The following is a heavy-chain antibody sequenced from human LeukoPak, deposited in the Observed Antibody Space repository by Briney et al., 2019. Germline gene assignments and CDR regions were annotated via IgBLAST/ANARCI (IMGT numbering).Heavy chain of an antibody. CDR1: GFTFSSYW. CDR3: ARDRDQQLPRYYYYGMDV. CDR2: IMQDGSEK. V-gene: IGHV3-7*04. J-gene: IGHJ6*02. D-gene: IGHD6-13*01. Sequence: GGSLRLSCAVAGFTFSSYWMRWVRQAPGEGLGWVSYIMQDGSEKYYVDYVKGRVTISRDNAKNSLYLQMNSLRAEDTAVYYCARDRDQQLPRYYYYGMDVWGQGTTVTVSS.